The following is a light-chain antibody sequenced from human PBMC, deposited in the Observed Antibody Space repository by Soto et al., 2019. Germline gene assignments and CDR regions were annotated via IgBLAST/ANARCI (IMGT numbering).Light chain of an antibody. V-gene: IGKV3-15*01. J-gene: IGKJ5*01. CDR3: QQYDNWPIT. Sequence: EIVTTQSPSTLSVSPRERAALSCRASQSININLAWYQQKPGQAPRLLIYGASTRATGLPARFSGSGSGTEFTLIISSLQSEDSAVYYCQQYDNWPITVGQGTRLEI. CDR2: GAS. CDR1: QSININ.